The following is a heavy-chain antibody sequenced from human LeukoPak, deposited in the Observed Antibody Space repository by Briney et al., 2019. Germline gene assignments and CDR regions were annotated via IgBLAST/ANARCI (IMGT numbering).Heavy chain of an antibody. J-gene: IGHJ5*02. CDR2: MNHKSGNT. D-gene: IGHD3-16*02. V-gene: IGHV1-8*01. CDR3: AAGPSETYYDYVWGSYRYRNWFDP. CDR1: GYTFTSYD. Sequence: ASVTVSCKASGYTFTSYDINWVRQATGQGVEGVGWMNHKSGNTGYAQKFQGRVTMPTNTSISTAYMELSSLISEDTAVYYCAAGPSETYYDYVWGSYRYRNWFDPWGQGTLVTVSS.